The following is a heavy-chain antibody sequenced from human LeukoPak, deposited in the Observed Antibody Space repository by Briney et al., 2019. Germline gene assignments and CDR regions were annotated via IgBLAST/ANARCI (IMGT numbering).Heavy chain of an antibody. V-gene: IGHV4-39*01. CDR1: GASVSSSGYY. Sequence: SETLSLTCTVSGASVSSSGYYWGWIRQPPGKGLEWIGSIYYSGSTYYNPSLKSRVTISVDTSKNQFSLKLSSVTAADTAVYYCARQEGSSWYFNYWGQGTLVTVSS. D-gene: IGHD6-13*01. CDR3: ARQEGSSWYFNY. J-gene: IGHJ4*02. CDR2: IYYSGST.